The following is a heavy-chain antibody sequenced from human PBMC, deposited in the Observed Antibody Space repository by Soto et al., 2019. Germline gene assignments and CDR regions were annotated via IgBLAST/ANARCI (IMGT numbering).Heavy chain of an antibody. CDR2: IIPIFGTA. D-gene: IGHD3-16*02. Sequence: SVKVSCKASGGTFSSYAISWVRQAPGQGLEWMGGIIPIFGTANYAQKFQGRVTITADESTSTAYMELSSLRSEDTAVYYCARAYDYVWGSYRYPPFDYWGQGTLVTVSS. V-gene: IGHV1-69*13. CDR3: ARAYDYVWGSYRYPPFDY. J-gene: IGHJ4*02. CDR1: GGTFSSYA.